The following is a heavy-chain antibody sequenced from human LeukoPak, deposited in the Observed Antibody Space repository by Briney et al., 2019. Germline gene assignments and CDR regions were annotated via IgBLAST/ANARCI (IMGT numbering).Heavy chain of an antibody. CDR2: IHHEGNT. D-gene: IGHD2-21*01. J-gene: IGHJ3*01. Sequence: SETLSLTCEVSGDSISSNNSWNWVRQLPGKGLEWIGDIHHEGNTDYNPSLKSRVTISQDKSRNQFSLKLTSVTAADTAVYYCARDPIPLLGRAFDVWGQGAVVTVSS. CDR1: GDSISSNNS. CDR3: ARDPIPLLGRAFDV. V-gene: IGHV4-4*02.